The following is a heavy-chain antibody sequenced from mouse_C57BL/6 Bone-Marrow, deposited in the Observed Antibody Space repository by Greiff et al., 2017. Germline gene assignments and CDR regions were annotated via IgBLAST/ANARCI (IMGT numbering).Heavy chain of an antibody. CDR1: GFTFSSYA. V-gene: IGHV5-9-1*02. Sequence: EVKLVESGEGLVKPGGSLKLSCAASGFTFSSYAMSWVRQTPEKRLEWVAYISSGGDYIYYAETVKGRFTISRDTARNTLYLQMSILKSEDTAIYYCTRDYGSSPPFAYWGQGTLVTVSA. J-gene: IGHJ3*01. CDR3: TRDYGSSPPFAY. D-gene: IGHD1-1*01. CDR2: ISSGGDYI.